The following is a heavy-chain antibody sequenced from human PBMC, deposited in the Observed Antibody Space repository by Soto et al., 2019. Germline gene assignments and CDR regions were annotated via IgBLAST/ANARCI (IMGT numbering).Heavy chain of an antibody. J-gene: IGHJ4*02. D-gene: IGHD3-10*01. CDR3: ANDRPRTTSGYVFDY. V-gene: IGHV3-23*01. CDR2: VSASGYNT. CDR1: GFTFSTYA. Sequence: EVQLLESGGGLVQPGGSLRLSCAASGFTFSTYAMAWVRQAPGKGLEWVSGVSASGYNTDYADSVKGRFTISRDNYKNTVELPMHSLSAEDTAVDYGANDRPRTTSGYVFDYWGQGTPVTVSS.